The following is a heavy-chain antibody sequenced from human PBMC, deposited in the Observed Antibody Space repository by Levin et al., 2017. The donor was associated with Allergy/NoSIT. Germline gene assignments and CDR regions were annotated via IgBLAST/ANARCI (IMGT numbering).Heavy chain of an antibody. CDR1: AFTFRNYY. V-gene: IGHV3-74*01. J-gene: IGHJ4*02. Sequence: VGSLRLSCTASAFTFRNYYMHWVRQAPGMGLVWVSNILNDGTTNYADSVKGRFTISRDNAKNTLYLQMNSLGEEDTAVYFCARGGCDRTSCLDHWGQGILVTVSS. D-gene: IGHD2-2*01. CDR2: ILNDGTT. CDR3: ARGGCDRTSCLDH.